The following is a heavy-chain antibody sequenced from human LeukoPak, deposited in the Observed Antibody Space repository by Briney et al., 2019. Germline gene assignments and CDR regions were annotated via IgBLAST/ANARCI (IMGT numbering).Heavy chain of an antibody. V-gene: IGHV4-59*08. D-gene: IGHD4-17*01. J-gene: IGHJ4*02. Sequence: PSEALSLTCTVSGVSISNYYWSWIRQSPGKGLEWIGYIYSSGSTNYNPSLKSQVTISVDTSKNQFSLKLRFVTAADTAVYYCARQGLRDYGDYVIDYWGQGTLVTVSS. CDR1: GVSISNYY. CDR3: ARQGLRDYGDYVIDY. CDR2: IYSSGST.